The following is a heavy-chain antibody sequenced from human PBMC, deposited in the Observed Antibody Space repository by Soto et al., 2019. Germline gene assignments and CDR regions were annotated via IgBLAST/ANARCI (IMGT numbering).Heavy chain of an antibody. J-gene: IGHJ6*02. D-gene: IGHD3-3*01. Sequence: GGSLRLSCSASGFTFSSYNLYWVRQAPGKGLEWVSSISSGSSYIYYADSVKGRFTISRDNAKNSLYLQMSSLRVEDTAVYYCARHDYDVWSGYDYGMDVWGQGTTVTVSS. CDR2: ISSGSSYI. CDR1: GFTFSSYN. V-gene: IGHV3-21*01. CDR3: ARHDYDVWSGYDYGMDV.